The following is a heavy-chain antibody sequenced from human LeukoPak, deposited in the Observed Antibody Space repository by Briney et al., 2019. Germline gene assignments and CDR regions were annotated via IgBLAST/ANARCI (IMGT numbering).Heavy chain of an antibody. V-gene: IGHV4-39*01. Sequence: SETLSLTCTVSGVSIGGCSYYWGWLRQPPGRGLEWIGSIYYSGSTYYNPSLKSRVTISVDTSKYEFSLKLSSVTAADTVLYYGARKLTSGWYEFDYWGQGTLVTVSS. D-gene: IGHD6-19*01. CDR3: ARKLTSGWYEFDY. CDR2: IYYSGST. CDR1: GVSIGGCSYY. J-gene: IGHJ4*02.